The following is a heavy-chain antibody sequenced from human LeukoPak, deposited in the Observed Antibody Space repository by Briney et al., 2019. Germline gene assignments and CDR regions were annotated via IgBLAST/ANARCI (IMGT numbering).Heavy chain of an antibody. J-gene: IGHJ4*02. Sequence: PGGSLRLSRAASGFTFSSYAMHWVRQAPGKGLEWVAVISYDGSNKYYADSVKGRFTISRDNSKNTLYLQMNSLRAEDTAVYYCARDAVHYYDFWSGYPDYWGQGTLVTVSS. D-gene: IGHD3-3*01. CDR1: GFTFSSYA. CDR2: ISYDGSNK. V-gene: IGHV3-30-3*01. CDR3: ARDAVHYYDFWSGYPDY.